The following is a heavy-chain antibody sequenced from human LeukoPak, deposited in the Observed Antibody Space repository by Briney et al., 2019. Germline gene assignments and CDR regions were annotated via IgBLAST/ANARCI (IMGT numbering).Heavy chain of an antibody. Sequence: GGSLRLSCAASGFTFSNYWMTWVRQAPGKGLEWVASIKFDGSEKYYVDSEKGRFTISRDNAKNSLYLQMNSLRAEDTAVYCCARDPGRVRGVLGFDYWGQGIPVTVSS. D-gene: IGHD3-10*01. CDR1: GFTFSNYW. CDR2: IKFDGSEK. CDR3: ARDPGRVRGVLGFDY. J-gene: IGHJ4*02. V-gene: IGHV3-7*01.